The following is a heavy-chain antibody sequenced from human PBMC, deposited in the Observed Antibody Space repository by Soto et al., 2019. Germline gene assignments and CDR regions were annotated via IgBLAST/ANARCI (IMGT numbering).Heavy chain of an antibody. V-gene: IGHV1-69*01. Sequence: QVQLVQSGAEVTKPGSSVKVSCKASGGTFGSYAFSWVRQAPGQGLEWMGGIIPVSGAAHYAQKFQGRVTITADESTSTAYMELSSLSSQDTAVYYCATALGCRSTSCTLDYWGQGTRVIFSS. D-gene: IGHD2-2*01. CDR3: ATALGCRSTSCTLDY. CDR2: IIPVSGAA. J-gene: IGHJ4*02. CDR1: GGTFGSYA.